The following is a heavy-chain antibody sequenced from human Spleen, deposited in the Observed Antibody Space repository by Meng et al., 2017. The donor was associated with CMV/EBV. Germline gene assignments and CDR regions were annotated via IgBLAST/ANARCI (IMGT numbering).Heavy chain of an antibody. D-gene: IGHD5-12*01. J-gene: IGHJ4*02. Sequence: SGYIFTGYYTHWLRQAPGQGLEWMGRINPKSGGTNSAQKFQGRVTMTRDTSVSTAYMELSSLRSDDTAMYYCARDREGYSGYDPQFDYWGQGTLVTVSS. CDR1: GYIFTGYY. V-gene: IGHV1-2*06. CDR3: ARDREGYSGYDPQFDY. CDR2: INPKSGGT.